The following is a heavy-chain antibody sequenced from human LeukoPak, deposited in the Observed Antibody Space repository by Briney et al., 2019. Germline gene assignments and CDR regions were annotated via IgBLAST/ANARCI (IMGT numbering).Heavy chain of an antibody. CDR2: IIPIFGTA. J-gene: IGHJ5*02. V-gene: IGHV1-69*13. CDR3: ARGSPYSSSSGDWFDP. CDR1: GYTFSSYA. Sequence: SVKVSCKASGYTFSSYAISWVRQAPGQGLEWMGGIIPIFGTANYAQKFQGRVTITADESTSTAYMELSSLRSEDTAVYCCARGSPYSSSSGDWFDPWGQGTLVTVSS. D-gene: IGHD6-6*01.